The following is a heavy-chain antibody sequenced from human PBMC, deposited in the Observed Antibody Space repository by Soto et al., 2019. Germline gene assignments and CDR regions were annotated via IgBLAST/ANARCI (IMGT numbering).Heavy chain of an antibody. J-gene: IGHJ3*01. Sequence: EVQLVESGGGLVTPGGSLRVSCAASGFTFRSYSMNWVRQAPGKGLEWISTISSNSAYIYYADSVEGRFTISRDNARKSVYLQLNSLRAEDTAIYYCSRDQSLGQPVAFDVWGQGTMVTVSS. CDR2: ISSNSAYI. CDR3: SRDQSLGQPVAFDV. V-gene: IGHV3-21*01. CDR1: GFTFRSYS.